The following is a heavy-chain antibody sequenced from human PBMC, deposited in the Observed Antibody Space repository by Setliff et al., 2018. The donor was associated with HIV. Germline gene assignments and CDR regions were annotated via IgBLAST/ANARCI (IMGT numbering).Heavy chain of an antibody. D-gene: IGHD3-9*01. Sequence: ASVKVSCKASGGTFSSYAISWVRQAPGQGLEWMGGIIPIFGTANYAQKFQGRVTITADESTSTAYMELSSLRSEDTAVYYCATSPRGTYYDILSGRPRGWFDPWGQGTLVTVSS. CDR2: IIPIFGTA. J-gene: IGHJ5*02. CDR1: GGTFSSYA. V-gene: IGHV1-69*13. CDR3: ATSPRGTYYDILSGRPRGWFDP.